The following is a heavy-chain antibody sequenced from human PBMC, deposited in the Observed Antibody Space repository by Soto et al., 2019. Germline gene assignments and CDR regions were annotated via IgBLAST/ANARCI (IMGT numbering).Heavy chain of an antibody. CDR3: VRLYCRGGACPYYYYYSMDV. V-gene: IGHV4-4*02. CDR1: GCSVSTGNW. CDR2: VFHTGST. Sequence: PXETLSLTCTVSGCSVSTGNWWGWFLHPPGRGLEWVGEVFHTGSTSYNPSLKSRVTLSVDKSKNQFSLKLSSVTAADTAVYYCVRLYCRGGACPYYYYYSMDVWGQGTTVTVS. J-gene: IGHJ6*02. D-gene: IGHD2-15*01.